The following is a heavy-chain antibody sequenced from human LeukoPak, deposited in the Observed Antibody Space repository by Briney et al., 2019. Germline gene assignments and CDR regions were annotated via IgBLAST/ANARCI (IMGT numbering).Heavy chain of an antibody. CDR3: ARSRSGYSYDHAAFDI. J-gene: IGHJ3*02. Sequence: PSGTLSLTCAVSGDSVSTNYWWTWVRQSPGKGLEWIEEIHHRGSTNYNPSLKSRVTISVDTSRNQFSLKLSSVTAADTAVYYCARSRSGYSYDHAAFDIWGQGTMVTVSS. V-gene: IGHV4-4*02. CDR2: IHHRGST. CDR1: GDSVSTNYW. D-gene: IGHD5-18*01.